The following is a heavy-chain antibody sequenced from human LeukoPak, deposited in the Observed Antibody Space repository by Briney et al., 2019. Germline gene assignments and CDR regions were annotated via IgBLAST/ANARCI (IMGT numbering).Heavy chain of an antibody. CDR1: GYTFTSYY. D-gene: IGHD5-24*01. Sequence: GASVKVSCKASGYTFTSYYMHWVRQAPGQGLEWMGIINPSGGSTSYAQKFQGRVTITTDESTSTAYMELSSLRSEDTAVYYCARAPYGYNNQYYFDYWGQGTLVTVSS. CDR2: INPSGGST. J-gene: IGHJ4*02. CDR3: ARAPYGYNNQYYFDY. V-gene: IGHV1-46*01.